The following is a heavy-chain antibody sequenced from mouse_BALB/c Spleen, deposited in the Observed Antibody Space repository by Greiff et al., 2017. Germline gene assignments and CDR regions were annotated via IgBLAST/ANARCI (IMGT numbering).Heavy chain of an antibody. CDR3: TREVSRYFDV. CDR1: GFTFSSYT. CDR2: ISSGGSYT. V-gene: IGHV5-6-4*01. J-gene: IGHJ1*01. Sequence: VESGGGLVKPGGSLKLSCAASGFTFSSYTMSWVRQTPEKRLEWVATISSGGSYTYYPDSVKGRFTISRDNAKNTLYLQMSSLKSEDTAMYYCTREVSRYFDVWGAGTTVTVSS.